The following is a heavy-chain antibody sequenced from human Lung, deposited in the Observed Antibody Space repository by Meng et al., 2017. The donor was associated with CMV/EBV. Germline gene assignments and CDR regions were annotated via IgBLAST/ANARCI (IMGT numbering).Heavy chain of an antibody. CDR2: INAYNGDT. Sequence: RVQAGGEVKKPGASGKVSCKASGYTFTNYGITWVRQAAGQGLEWMGWINAYNGDTNYAQTLQGRVTMTTDTSTSTAYVELRSLRSDDTAVYYCARVEVGITSGDYWGQGTLVTVSS. D-gene: IGHD1-26*01. CDR3: ARVEVGITSGDY. CDR1: GYTFTNYG. J-gene: IGHJ4*02. V-gene: IGHV1-18*01.